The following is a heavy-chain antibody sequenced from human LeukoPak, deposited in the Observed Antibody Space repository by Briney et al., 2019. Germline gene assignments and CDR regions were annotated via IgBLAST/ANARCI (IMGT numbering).Heavy chain of an antibody. D-gene: IGHD3-9*01. CDR3: AKWGDYDVLTGYYVSDY. Sequence: YPGGSLRLSCAASGFTFSNYAMSWVRQAPGEGLEWVSAITGGGSGIYYADSMKSRSTISRDNSKNTLYLQINGLRAEDTAVYYCAKWGDYDVLTGYYVSDYWGQGTLVTVSS. CDR2: ITGGGSGI. CDR1: GFTFSNYA. V-gene: IGHV3-23*01. J-gene: IGHJ4*02.